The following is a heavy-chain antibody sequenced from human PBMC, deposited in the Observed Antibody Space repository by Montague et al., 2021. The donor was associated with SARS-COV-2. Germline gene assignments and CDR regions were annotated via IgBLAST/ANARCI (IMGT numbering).Heavy chain of an antibody. CDR1: GGSMSGYY. CDR3: ARAQNTCFIANCVNYFEV. J-gene: IGHJ4*02. V-gene: IGHV4-59*01. D-gene: IGHD1-1*01. CDR2: VHYTGST. Sequence: SETLSLTCEVSGGSMSGYYWTWIRQSPGKGLEWIGYVHYTGSTKYTPSLKTRVTLSLDTPKNHFSLKLRSVTAADTAIYYCARAQNTCFIANCVNYFEVWGLGALVTVSS.